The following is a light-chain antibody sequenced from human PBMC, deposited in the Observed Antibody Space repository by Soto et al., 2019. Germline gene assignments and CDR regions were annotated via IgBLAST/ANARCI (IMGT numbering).Light chain of an antibody. CDR2: EVT. J-gene: IGLJ1*01. CDR3: ASYAGGNKV. V-gene: IGLV2-14*01. CDR1: SSDVGAYNY. Sequence: QSALTQPASVSGSPGQSITISCTGTSSDVGAYNYVSWYQHHPGKVPKLLIYEVTNRPSGVSDRFSGSKSGNTASLTVSGLLPEDEADYYCASYAGGNKVFGTGTKLTVL.